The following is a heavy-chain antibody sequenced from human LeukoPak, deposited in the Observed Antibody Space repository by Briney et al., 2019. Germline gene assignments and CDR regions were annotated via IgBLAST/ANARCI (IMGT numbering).Heavy chain of an antibody. J-gene: IGHJ6*03. CDR1: GGSFSGYY. Sequence: SETLSLTCAVYGGSFSGYYWSWIRQPPGKGLEWIGQINHSGSTNYNPSLKSRVTISVDTSKNQFSLKLSSVTAADTAVYYCARQYSGSYLLRYYYYYMDVWGKGTTVTVSS. V-gene: IGHV4-34*01. CDR2: INHSGST. D-gene: IGHD1-26*01. CDR3: ARQYSGSYLLRYYYYYMDV.